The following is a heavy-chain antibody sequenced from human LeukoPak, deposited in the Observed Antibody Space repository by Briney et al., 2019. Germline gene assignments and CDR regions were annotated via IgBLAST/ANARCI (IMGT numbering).Heavy chain of an antibody. CDR3: ARDSQPVMYYYDSSGPRGWFDP. D-gene: IGHD3-22*01. J-gene: IGHJ5*02. V-gene: IGHV7-4-1*02. CDR1: GGTFSTYA. Sequence: ASVKVSCKASGGTFSTYAISWVRQAPGQGLEWMGWINTNTGNPTYAQGFTGRFVFSLDTSVSTAYLQISSLKAEDTAVYYCARDSQPVMYYYDSSGPRGWFDPWGQGTLVTVSS. CDR2: INTNTGNP.